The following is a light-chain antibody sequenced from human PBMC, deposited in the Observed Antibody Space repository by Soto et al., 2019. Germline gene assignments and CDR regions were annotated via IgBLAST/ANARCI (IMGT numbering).Light chain of an antibody. CDR3: QQYGSSPQAT. Sequence: EIVLTQSPGTLSLSPGERATLSCRASQSVSSSYLAWYQQKPGQAPRLLIYGASSRATGIPDRFSGSGSGTDFTLTISRLELEDSAVYYCQQYGSSPQATFGQGTKVAIK. V-gene: IGKV3-20*01. J-gene: IGKJ2*01. CDR1: QSVSSSY. CDR2: GAS.